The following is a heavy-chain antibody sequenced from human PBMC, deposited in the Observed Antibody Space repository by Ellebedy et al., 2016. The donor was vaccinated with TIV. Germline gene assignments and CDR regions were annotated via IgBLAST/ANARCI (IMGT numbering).Heavy chain of an antibody. D-gene: IGHD1-1*01. V-gene: IGHV3-9*01. Sequence: PGGSLRLSCAASGFTFDDYAMHWVRQAPGKGLEWVSGISWNSGSIGYADSVKGRFTISRDNAKNSLYLQMNSLRAEDTALYYCAKDKGDDLNYFDYWGQGTLVTVSS. CDR2: ISWNSGSI. CDR3: AKDKGDDLNYFDY. J-gene: IGHJ4*02. CDR1: GFTFDDYA.